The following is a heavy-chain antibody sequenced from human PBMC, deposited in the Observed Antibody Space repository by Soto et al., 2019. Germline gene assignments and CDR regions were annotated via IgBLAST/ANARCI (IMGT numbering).Heavy chain of an antibody. CDR2: ISGSGGST. D-gene: IGHD1-26*01. J-gene: IGHJ4*02. CDR1: GFTFSSYA. V-gene: IGHV3-23*01. Sequence: EVQLLESGGGLVQPGGSLRLSCAASGFTFSSYAMRWVRQAPVKGLEWVSAISGSGGSTYCAVSVKGRFTNSRDNSNNTLYLQMNSLRDEDTAVYYCARRGSGSYYDYWGQGTLVTVSS. CDR3: ARRGSGSYYDY.